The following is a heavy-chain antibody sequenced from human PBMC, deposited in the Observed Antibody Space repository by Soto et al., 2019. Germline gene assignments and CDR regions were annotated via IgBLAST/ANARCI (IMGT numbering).Heavy chain of an antibody. Sequence: ASVKVSCKASGYTFTSYDINWVRQATGQGLEWMGWMNPNSGNTGYAQKFQGRVTMTRNTSISTAYMELSSLRSEDTAVYYCARGPSNWNDGGYWGQGTLVTVSS. V-gene: IGHV1-8*01. D-gene: IGHD1-1*01. CDR1: GYTFTSYD. CDR2: MNPNSGNT. J-gene: IGHJ4*02. CDR3: ARGPSNWNDGGY.